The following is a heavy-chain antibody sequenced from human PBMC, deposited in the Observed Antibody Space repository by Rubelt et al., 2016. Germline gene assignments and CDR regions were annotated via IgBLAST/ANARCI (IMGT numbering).Heavy chain of an antibody. CDR3: ARVPIYGGNSFDY. D-gene: IGHD4-23*01. Sequence: QLQLQESGPGLVKPSETLSLTCTVSGGSISSSSYYWGWIRQPPGKGLEWIGSIYYSGSTYYNPSLKSRVTISVDTAKNQFSLKLSSVTAADTAVYYCARVPIYGGNSFDYWGQGTLVTVSS. J-gene: IGHJ4*02. CDR2: IYYSGST. CDR1: GGSISSSSYY. V-gene: IGHV4-39*07.